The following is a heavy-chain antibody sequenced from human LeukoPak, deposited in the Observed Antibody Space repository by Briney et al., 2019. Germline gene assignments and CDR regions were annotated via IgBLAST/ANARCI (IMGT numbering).Heavy chain of an antibody. J-gene: IGHJ4*02. CDR1: GYTFTGYY. CDR3: ARGPYDSIGYSDY. CDR2: INPNSGGR. D-gene: IGHD3-22*01. Sequence: ASVKVSCKPSGYTFTGYYIHWVRQAPGQGLEWMGWINPNSGGRNYAQKFQDRVTMTRDTSISTVYMELSRLKSDDTAVYYCARGPYDSIGYSDYWGQGTLVTVSS. V-gene: IGHV1-2*02.